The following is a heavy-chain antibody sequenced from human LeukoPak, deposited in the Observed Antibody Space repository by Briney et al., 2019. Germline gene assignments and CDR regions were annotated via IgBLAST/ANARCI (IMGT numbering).Heavy chain of an antibody. V-gene: IGHV3-30*18. CDR1: GFSLISSG. Sequence: GGSLRPSCVASGFSLISSGMHWVRQAPGKGLEWVALISFDGRNQDYADSVKGRFTISRDTSNNTVSLQMNSLRPDDTAVYYCAKQAYNWNDVLGYWGQGTLVTVSS. CDR3: AKQAYNWNDVLGY. CDR2: ISFDGRNQ. J-gene: IGHJ4*02. D-gene: IGHD1-20*01.